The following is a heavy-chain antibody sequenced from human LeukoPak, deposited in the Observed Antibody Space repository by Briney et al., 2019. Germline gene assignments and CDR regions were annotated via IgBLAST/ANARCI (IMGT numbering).Heavy chain of an antibody. CDR3: ARQSGRIQLWLGYFDY. CDR2: IYHSGST. V-gene: IGHV4-38-2*01. D-gene: IGHD5-18*01. Sequence: PSETLSLTCAVSGYSISSGYYWGWSRPPPGKGLEWIGSIYHSGSTFYNPSLKSRVTISVATSKNQFSLKLSSVTAADTAVYYCARQSGRIQLWLGYFDYWGQGTLVTVSS. J-gene: IGHJ4*02. CDR1: GYSISSGYY.